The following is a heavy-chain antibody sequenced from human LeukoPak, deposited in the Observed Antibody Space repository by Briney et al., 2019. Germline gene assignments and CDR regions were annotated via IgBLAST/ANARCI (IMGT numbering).Heavy chain of an antibody. V-gene: IGHV4-59*01. CDR3: ARGGGVGATTPDYYFDY. J-gene: IGHJ4*02. CDR2: VYYTGNT. CDR1: GGSISTYY. Sequence: SETLSLTCTVSGGSISTYYWSWIRQPPGKGLEWIGYVYYTGNTNYNPSLKSRVTISVDTSKNQFSLNLGSVTAADTAVYYCARGGGVGATTPDYYFDYWGQGTLVTVSS. D-gene: IGHD1-26*01.